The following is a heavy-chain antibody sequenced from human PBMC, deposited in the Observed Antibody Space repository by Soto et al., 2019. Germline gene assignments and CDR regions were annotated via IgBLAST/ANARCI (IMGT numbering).Heavy chain of an antibody. Sequence: GASVKVSCKASGYTLSAHYVHWVRRAPEQGLEWMGRITPQSGGINFAQKFRGRVTMTRDTXIRTAFMELSRLTSHDTGIYFCEKSRDEVPPCTNGVFGYLAGYDMDVWGQGTTVTVYS. CDR2: ITPQSGGI. CDR3: EKSRDEVPPCTNGVFGYLAGYDMDV. D-gene: IGHD2-8*01. V-gene: IGHV1-2*02. CDR1: GYTLSAHY. J-gene: IGHJ6*02.